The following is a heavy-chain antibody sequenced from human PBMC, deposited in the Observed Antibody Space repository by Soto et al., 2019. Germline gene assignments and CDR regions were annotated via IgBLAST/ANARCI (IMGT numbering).Heavy chain of an antibody. CDR3: ARDRLVLFLEWSPADF. CDR1: VYTFTSYG. Sequence: ASVTVSCKASVYTFTSYGISWVRQAPGQGLEWMGWISAYNGNTNYAQKLQGRVTMTTDTSTSTAYMELRSLRSDDTAVYYFARDRLVLFLEWSPADFWARGTQVTGSS. D-gene: IGHD3-3*01. CDR2: ISAYNGNT. V-gene: IGHV1-18*01. J-gene: IGHJ4*02.